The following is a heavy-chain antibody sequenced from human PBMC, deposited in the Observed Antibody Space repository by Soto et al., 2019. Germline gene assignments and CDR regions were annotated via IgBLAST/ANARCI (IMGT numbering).Heavy chain of an antibody. CDR2: IIPIFGTA. J-gene: IGHJ6*02. V-gene: IGHV1-69*13. CDR1: GGTFSSYA. D-gene: IGHD1-1*01. CDR3: ATGSFTSTGGRIGYHYNAMDV. Sequence: GASVKVSCKASGGTFSSYAISWVRQAPGQGLEWMGGIIPIFGTANFAKNFQGRVTITADESTTTAYMELSSLTSEDTAVYYCATGSFTSTGGRIGYHYNAMDVWGQGTTVTVSS.